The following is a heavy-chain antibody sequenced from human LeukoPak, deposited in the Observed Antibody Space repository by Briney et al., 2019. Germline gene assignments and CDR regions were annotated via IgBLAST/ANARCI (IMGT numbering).Heavy chain of an antibody. CDR2: IYTSGST. CDR1: GGSISSGSYY. J-gene: IGHJ3*02. Sequence: PSETLSLTCTVSGGSISSGSYYWRWIRQPAGTGLEWIGRIYTSGSTNYNPSLKSRVTISVDTSKNQFSLKLSSVPAADTAVYYCARVRLIVVVPAAIKYNDAFDIWGQGTMVTVSS. D-gene: IGHD2-2*02. CDR3: ARVRLIVVVPAAIKYNDAFDI. V-gene: IGHV4-61*02.